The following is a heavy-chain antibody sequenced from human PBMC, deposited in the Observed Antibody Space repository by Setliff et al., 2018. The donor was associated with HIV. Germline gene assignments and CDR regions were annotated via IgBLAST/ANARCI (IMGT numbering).Heavy chain of an antibody. Sequence: VASVKVSCKTSGYSFTDHYIHWVRQAPGQGLEWMGWINPHSGGTNYAQKFQGRVTMTRDTSITTAYMELTRLMSDDTAVYFCARDDSVIVGGPDYWGQGTLVTVSS. CDR2: INPHSGGT. CDR1: GYSFTDHY. D-gene: IGHD3-16*02. V-gene: IGHV1-2*02. CDR3: ARDDSVIVGGPDY. J-gene: IGHJ4*02.